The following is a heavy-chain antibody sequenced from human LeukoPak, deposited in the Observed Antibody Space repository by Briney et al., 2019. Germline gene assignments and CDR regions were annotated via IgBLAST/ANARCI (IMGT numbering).Heavy chain of an antibody. CDR1: GFTFSSYA. Sequence: GGSLRLSCAASGFTFSSYAMSWVRQAPGKRLEWVSAISGRGGSTYYADSVKGRFTISRDNSKNTLYLQMNSLRAEDTAVYYCAKGSPLSSTSTYYFDYWGQGTLVTVSS. D-gene: IGHD2-2*01. J-gene: IGHJ4*02. CDR3: AKGSPLSSTSTYYFDY. V-gene: IGHV3-23*01. CDR2: ISGRGGST.